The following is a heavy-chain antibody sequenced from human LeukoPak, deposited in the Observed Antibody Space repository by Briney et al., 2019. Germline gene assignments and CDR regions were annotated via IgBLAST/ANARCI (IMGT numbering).Heavy chain of an antibody. CDR1: GFTFSSYS. CDR3: AGDPHPVEAVPSNDY. CDR2: VSSSSSYI. Sequence: GGSLRLSCAASGFTFSSYSMNWVRQAPGKGLEWVSSVSSSSSYIYYADSVKGRFTISRDNAKNSLYLQMNSLRAEDTAVYYCAGDPHPVEAVPSNDYWGQGTLVTVSS. D-gene: IGHD2/OR15-2a*01. V-gene: IGHV3-21*01. J-gene: IGHJ4*02.